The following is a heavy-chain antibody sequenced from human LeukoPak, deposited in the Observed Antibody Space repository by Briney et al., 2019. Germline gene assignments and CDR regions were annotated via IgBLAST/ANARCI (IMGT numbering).Heavy chain of an antibody. Sequence: SETLSLTCTVSGYSISSGYYWGWIRQPPGKGLEWIGRIYHSGSTYYNPALKSRVTISVDTSKNQFSLKLSSVTAADTAVYYCARKNYDFWSGYYKNWFDPWGQGTLVTVSS. CDR1: GYSISSGYY. V-gene: IGHV4-38-2*02. CDR3: ARKNYDFWSGYYKNWFDP. D-gene: IGHD3-3*01. CDR2: IYHSGST. J-gene: IGHJ5*02.